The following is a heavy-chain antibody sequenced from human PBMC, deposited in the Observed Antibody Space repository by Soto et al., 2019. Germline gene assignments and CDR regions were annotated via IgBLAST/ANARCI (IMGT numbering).Heavy chain of an antibody. CDR3: ARAPPHCRGGSCYSVRYFDH. CDR1: GGTFSSYA. Sequence: QVQLVQSGAEVKKPGSSVKVSCKASGGTFSSYAISWVRQAPGQGLEWMGGIIPIFGTANYAQKVQGRVTITADESTSTAYMELSSLRSEDKTVYYCARAPPHCRGGSCYSVRYFDHRGQGTLVPGSP. V-gene: IGHV1-69*01. D-gene: IGHD2-15*01. CDR2: IIPIFGTA. J-gene: IGHJ4*02.